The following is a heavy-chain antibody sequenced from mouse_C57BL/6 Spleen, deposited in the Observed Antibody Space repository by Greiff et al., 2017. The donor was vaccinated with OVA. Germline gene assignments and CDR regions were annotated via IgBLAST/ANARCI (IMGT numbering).Heavy chain of an antibody. V-gene: IGHV1-69*01. CDR1: GYTFTSYW. Sequence: QVQLQQPGAELVMPGASVKLSCKASGYTFTSYWMHWVKQRPGQGLEWIGEFDPSDSYTNYNQKFKGKSTLTVDKSSSTAYMQLSSLTSEDSAVYYCARGLLRYYFDYWGQGTTLTVSS. CDR3: ARGLLRYYFDY. J-gene: IGHJ2*01. CDR2: FDPSDSYT. D-gene: IGHD1-1*01.